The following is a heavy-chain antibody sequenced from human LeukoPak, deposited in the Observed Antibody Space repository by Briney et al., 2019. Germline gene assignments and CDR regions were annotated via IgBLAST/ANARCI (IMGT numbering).Heavy chain of an antibody. CDR1: GYSISSGYY. CDR3: ARRSHGDYASYWYFDL. CDR2: IYHSGST. Sequence: SETLSLTCTVSGYSISSGYYWGWIRQPPGKGLEWIGSIYHSGSTYYNPSLKSRVTISVDTSKNQFSLKLSSVTAADTAVYYCARRSHGDYASYWYFDLWGRGTLVTVSS. D-gene: IGHD4-17*01. J-gene: IGHJ2*01. V-gene: IGHV4-38-2*02.